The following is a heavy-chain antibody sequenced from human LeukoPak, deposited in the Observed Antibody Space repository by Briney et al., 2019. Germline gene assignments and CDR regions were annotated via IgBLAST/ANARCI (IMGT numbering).Heavy chain of an antibody. CDR3: ARDRLYTSDY. Sequence: GGSLRLSCAASDLISFSMSWMHCVRQAPGQGLMWVSLINSDGSMTSYADSVKGRFTISRDNAKNTLYLQMNGLSVEDTAVYYCARDRLYTSDYWGQGTLVTVSS. CDR2: INSDGSMT. CDR1: DLISFSMSW. D-gene: IGHD6-13*01. V-gene: IGHV3-74*01. J-gene: IGHJ4*02.